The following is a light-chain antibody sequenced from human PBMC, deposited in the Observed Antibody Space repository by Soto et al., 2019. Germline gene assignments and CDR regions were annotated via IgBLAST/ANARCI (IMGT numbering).Light chain of an antibody. V-gene: IGKV3-20*01. CDR1: QSVASSY. CDR3: QQYGSSSYT. CDR2: GAS. J-gene: IGKJ2*01. Sequence: EIVLTQSPGTLSLSPGEGATLSCRASQSVASSYLAWYQQKPGQAPRLLIYGASNRATGIPDRFSGGGSGTDFTLPISRLEPEDFAVYYCQQYGSSSYTFGQGTKREIK.